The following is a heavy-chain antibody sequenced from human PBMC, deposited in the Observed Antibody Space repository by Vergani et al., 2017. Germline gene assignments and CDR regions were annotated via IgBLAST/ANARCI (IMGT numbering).Heavy chain of an antibody. Sequence: EVQLVESGGGLVKPGGSLRLSCAASGFTFSSYSMNWVRQAPGKGLEWVSSISSSSSYIDYADSVKGRFTISRDNAKNSLYLQMNSLRAEDTAVYYCARDPGYYYDSSGYYPLAYYYYGMDVWGQGTTVTVSS. D-gene: IGHD3-22*01. CDR2: ISSSSSYI. V-gene: IGHV3-21*01. CDR1: GFTFSSYS. CDR3: ARDPGYYYDSSGYYPLAYYYYGMDV. J-gene: IGHJ6*02.